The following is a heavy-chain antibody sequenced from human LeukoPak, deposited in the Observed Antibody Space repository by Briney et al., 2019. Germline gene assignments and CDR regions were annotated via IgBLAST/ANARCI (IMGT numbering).Heavy chain of an antibody. Sequence: PGGSLRLSRAASGFTFSSYAMSWVRQAPGKGLEWVSVISSSGSSTDYADSVKGRFTISRDNSKNTLYLHMNSLRAEDTAVYFCAKGGYSIPYYFDYWGQGTLVTVSS. CDR2: ISSSGSST. D-gene: IGHD6-13*01. CDR1: GFTFSSYA. J-gene: IGHJ4*02. CDR3: AKGGYSIPYYFDY. V-gene: IGHV3-23*01.